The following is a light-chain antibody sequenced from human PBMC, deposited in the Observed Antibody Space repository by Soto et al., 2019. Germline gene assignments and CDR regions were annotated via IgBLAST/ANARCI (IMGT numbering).Light chain of an antibody. Sequence: DIQLTQSPSFLSASVGDRVTLPCRASLDIRGYLAWYQQKPGRVPRLLIYSASTLQSGVPSRFSGSGSGTEFTLTIRSLQPEDFASYYCQQLDRYPFSFGGGTKVDIK. CDR1: LDIRGY. CDR3: QQLDRYPFS. J-gene: IGKJ4*01. V-gene: IGKV1-9*01. CDR2: SAS.